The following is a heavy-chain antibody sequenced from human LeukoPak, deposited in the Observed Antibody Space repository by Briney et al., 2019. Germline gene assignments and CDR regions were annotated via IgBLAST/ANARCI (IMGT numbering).Heavy chain of an antibody. CDR2: IYYSGST. Sequence: PSETLSLTCTVSGGSISSSSYYWGWIRQPPGKGLEWIGSIYYSGSTYYNPSLKSRVTISVDTSKNQFSLKLSSVTAADTAVYYCARDSGYSSGWYGEDYYYYMDVWGKGTTVTVSS. CDR3: ARDSGYSSGWYGEDYYYYMDV. CDR1: GGSISSSSYY. V-gene: IGHV4-39*07. D-gene: IGHD6-19*01. J-gene: IGHJ6*03.